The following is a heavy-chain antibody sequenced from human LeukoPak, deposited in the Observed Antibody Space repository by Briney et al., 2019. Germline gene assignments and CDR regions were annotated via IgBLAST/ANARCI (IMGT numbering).Heavy chain of an antibody. V-gene: IGHV3-21*01. CDR3: ARAGGSTVSHSDY. D-gene: IGHD4-17*01. J-gene: IGHJ4*02. CDR1: GFTFSSYS. CDR2: ISSSSSYI. Sequence: GGSLRLSCAASGFTFSSYSMNWVRQAPGKGLEWVSSISSSSSYIYYADSVKGRFTISRDNAKKSLYLQMNSLRAEDTAVYYCARAGGSTVSHSDYWGQGTLVTVSS.